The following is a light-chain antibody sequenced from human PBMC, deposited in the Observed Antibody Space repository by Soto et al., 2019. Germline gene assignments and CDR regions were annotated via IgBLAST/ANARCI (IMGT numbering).Light chain of an antibody. J-gene: IGLJ2*01. Sequence: QSVLTQPASVSGSPGQSITISCTGTSSDVGGYNYVSWYQQHPGRAPKLMIYEVSNRPSGVSNRFSGSKSGNTASLTISGLQAEDEADYYCNSYTSRATGVFGGGTKLTVL. V-gene: IGLV2-14*01. CDR2: EVS. CDR3: NSYTSRATGV. CDR1: SSDVGGYNY.